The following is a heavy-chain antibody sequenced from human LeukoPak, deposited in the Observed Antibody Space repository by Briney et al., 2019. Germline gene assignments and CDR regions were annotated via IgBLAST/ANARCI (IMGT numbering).Heavy chain of an antibody. D-gene: IGHD1-26*01. CDR1: GFTFSSYA. J-gene: IGHJ4*02. Sequence: GGSLRLSCAASGFTFSSYAMYWVHQAPGKGLEWVAVISYDGSNKYYADSVKGRFTISRDNSKNTLYLQMNSLRAEDTAVYYCARDPGIVGAHFDYWGQGTLVTVSS. CDR2: ISYDGSNK. CDR3: ARDPGIVGAHFDY. V-gene: IGHV3-30*04.